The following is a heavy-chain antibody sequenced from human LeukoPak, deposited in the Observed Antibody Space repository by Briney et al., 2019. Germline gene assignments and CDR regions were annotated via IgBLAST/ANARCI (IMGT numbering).Heavy chain of an antibody. D-gene: IGHD5-18*01. V-gene: IGHV3-21*01. J-gene: IGHJ4*02. CDR3: ARASGDIVETATMGSY. Sequence: GGSLRLSCAASGFAFNSYSMNWVRQAPGKGLEWVSSISSSSSSIYYADSVKGRFTISRDNAKNSLYLQMNSLRAEDTAVYYCARASGDIVETATMGSYWGQGALVTVSS. CDR1: GFAFNSYS. CDR2: ISSSSSSI.